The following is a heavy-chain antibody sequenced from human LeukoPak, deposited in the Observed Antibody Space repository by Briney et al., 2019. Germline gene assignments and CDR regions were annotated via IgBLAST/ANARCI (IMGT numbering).Heavy chain of an antibody. Sequence: PSETLSLTCAVYGGSFSGYYWSWIRQPPGKGLEWIGEINHSGSTNYNPSLKSRVTISVDTSKNQFSLKLSSVTAADTAVYYCAGLRFLERLSISDMYYFDYWGQGTLVTVSS. CDR1: GGSFSGYY. CDR2: INHSGST. J-gene: IGHJ4*02. D-gene: IGHD3-3*01. CDR3: AGLRFLERLSISDMYYFDY. V-gene: IGHV4-34*01.